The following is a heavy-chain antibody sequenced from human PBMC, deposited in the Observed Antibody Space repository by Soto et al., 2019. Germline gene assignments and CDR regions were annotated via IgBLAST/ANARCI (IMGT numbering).Heavy chain of an antibody. CDR2: ISWDGGST. CDR1: GFTFDDYT. CDR3: AKSQDSSGYYLDYYYYRMDV. J-gene: IGHJ6*02. D-gene: IGHD3-22*01. V-gene: IGHV3-43*01. Sequence: GGSLRLSCAASGFTFDDYTMHWVRQAPGKXLEWVSLISWDGGSTYYADSVKGRFTISRDNSKNSLYLQMNSLRTEDTALYYCAKSQDSSGYYLDYYYYRMDVWGQGSTVTVSS.